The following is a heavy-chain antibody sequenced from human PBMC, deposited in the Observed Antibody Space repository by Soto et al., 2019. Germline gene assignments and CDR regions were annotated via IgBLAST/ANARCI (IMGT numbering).Heavy chain of an antibody. CDR2: IYSSGRT. CDR3: ARARGNSPDLFDY. J-gene: IGHJ4*02. D-gene: IGHD1-1*01. CDR1: GGSIDSDDYY. Sequence: SETLSLTCTVSGGSIDSDDYYWTWIRQPPGKGLEWIGYIYSSGRTSYNPSLESRLTISIDTSKNQFSLHLNSVSAADTAVYFCARARGNSPDLFDYWGQGTLVTVSS. V-gene: IGHV4-30-4*01.